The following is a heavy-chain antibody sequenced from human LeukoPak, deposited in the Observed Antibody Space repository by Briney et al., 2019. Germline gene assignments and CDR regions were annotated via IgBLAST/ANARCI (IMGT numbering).Heavy chain of an antibody. V-gene: IGHV3-23*01. CDR1: GFTFNNYA. CDR3: AKDPLVGAATYFDY. Sequence: GGSLRFSCAASGFTFNNYALSWVRQAPGKGLEWVSGINATGDTTYYADSVKGRFTISRDNSKNTLYLQMNSLRAEDTAVYYCAKDPLVGAATYFDYWGQGTLVTVSS. J-gene: IGHJ4*02. D-gene: IGHD1-26*01. CDR2: INATGDTT.